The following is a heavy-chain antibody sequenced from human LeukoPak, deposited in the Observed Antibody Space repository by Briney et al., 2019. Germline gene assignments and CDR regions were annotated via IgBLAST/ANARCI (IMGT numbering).Heavy chain of an antibody. Sequence: GASVKISCKTSGYTFANYYIHWVRQAPGQGFEWMGIFNPGGGGTTYAQKFQDRVTMTRDMSTSSVEMELRSLKSEDTAVYYCARRDQDGLFDYWGQGTLVTVSS. J-gene: IGHJ4*02. CDR2: FNPGGGGT. CDR3: ARRDQDGLFDY. CDR1: GYTFANYY. V-gene: IGHV1-46*01.